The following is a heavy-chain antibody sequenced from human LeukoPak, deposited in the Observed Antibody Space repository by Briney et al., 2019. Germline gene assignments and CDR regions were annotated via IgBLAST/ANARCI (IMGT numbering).Heavy chain of an antibody. CDR2: ISYSGST. V-gene: IGHV4-59*08. D-gene: IGHD6-19*01. CDR3: SRNMAVSGTGWIDP. CDR1: GGSISNYY. Sequence: PSETLSLTCTVSGGSISNYYWSWIRQPPGKGLEWIGYISYSGSTNYNPSLKSRVTISVDTSKNQFSLKLTSVTAADAAVYYCSRNMAVSGTGWIDPWGQGTLVTVSS. J-gene: IGHJ5*02.